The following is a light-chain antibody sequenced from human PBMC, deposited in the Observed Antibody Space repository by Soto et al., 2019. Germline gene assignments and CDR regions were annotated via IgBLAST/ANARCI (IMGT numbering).Light chain of an antibody. J-gene: IGKJ1*01. CDR2: AAS. CDR1: QGISNY. CDR3: QNYNRARWT. Sequence: DIQMTQSPSSLSASVGDRVTITCRASQGISNYLAWYQQKPGKVPKLLIYAASTLQSGFPSRFSGSGSGTDFTLTMSSLYPEDVATYYCQNYNRARWTFGQGTKVEIK. V-gene: IGKV1-27*01.